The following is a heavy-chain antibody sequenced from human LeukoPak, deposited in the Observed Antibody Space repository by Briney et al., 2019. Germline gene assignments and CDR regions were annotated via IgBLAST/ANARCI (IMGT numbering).Heavy chain of an antibody. Sequence: GGSLRLSCAASGFTFNTYGINWVRQAPGKGLEWVALIRYDGSNTYYADSVRGRFTVSRDNSKSTLYLQMNSLRVEDTAVYYCVKGQPHSEFWSGASGYMLVWGKGTTVTVFS. CDR3: VKGQPHSEFWSGASGYMLV. V-gene: IGHV3-30*02. D-gene: IGHD3-3*01. J-gene: IGHJ6*03. CDR1: GFTFNTYG. CDR2: IRYDGSNT.